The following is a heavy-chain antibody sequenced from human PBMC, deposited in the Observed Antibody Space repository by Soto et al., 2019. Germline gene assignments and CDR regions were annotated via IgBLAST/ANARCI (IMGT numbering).Heavy chain of an antibody. CDR1: GYTFTSYG. Sequence: ASVKVSCKAPGYTFTSYGISWVRQAPGQGLEWMGWISAYNGNTNYAQKLQGRVTMTTDTSTSTAYMELRSLRSDDTAVYYCAREPHGDYAFDIWGQGTMVTVSS. D-gene: IGHD4-17*01. CDR3: AREPHGDYAFDI. CDR2: ISAYNGNT. V-gene: IGHV1-18*01. J-gene: IGHJ3*02.